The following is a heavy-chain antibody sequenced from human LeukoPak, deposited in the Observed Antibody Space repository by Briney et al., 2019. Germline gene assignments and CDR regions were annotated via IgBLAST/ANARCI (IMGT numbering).Heavy chain of an antibody. J-gene: IGHJ3*02. CDR3: ARDRVEMATLDAFDI. Sequence: GGSLRLSCSASEFTFSSYGMKWVRQAPGKGLEWVAFIRYDGSNKYYADSVKGRFTISRDNSKNTLYLQMNSLRAEDTAVYYCARDRVEMATLDAFDIWGQGTMVTVSS. CDR1: EFTFSSYG. CDR2: IRYDGSNK. D-gene: IGHD5-24*01. V-gene: IGHV3-30*02.